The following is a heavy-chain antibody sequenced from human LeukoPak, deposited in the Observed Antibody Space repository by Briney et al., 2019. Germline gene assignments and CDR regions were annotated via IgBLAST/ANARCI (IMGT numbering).Heavy chain of an antibody. CDR2: IIPIFGTA. V-gene: IGHV1-69*13. D-gene: IGHD2-21*01. J-gene: IGHJ4*02. CDR1: GGTFSSYA. CDR3: ARCGGDCSRFDY. Sequence: ASVKVSCKASGGTFSSYAISWVRQAPEQGLEWMGGIIPIFGTANYAQKFQGRVTITADESTSTAYMELSSLRSEDTAVYYCARCGGDCSRFDYWGQGTLVTVSS.